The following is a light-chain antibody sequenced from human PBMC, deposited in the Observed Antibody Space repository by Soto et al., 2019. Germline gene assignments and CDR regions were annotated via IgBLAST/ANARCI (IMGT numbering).Light chain of an antibody. J-gene: IGKJ4*01. CDR2: DAS. V-gene: IGKV3-11*01. CDR1: QSVARH. CDR3: QHRSAWPIT. Sequence: EIVLTQSPATLSLSPGERATLSCRASQSVARHLVGYQQKPGQAPRLLIYDASNRATGIPARFSGSGSGTDFTLTISSLEPEDIAVYYCQHRSAWPITFGGGTKVEIK.